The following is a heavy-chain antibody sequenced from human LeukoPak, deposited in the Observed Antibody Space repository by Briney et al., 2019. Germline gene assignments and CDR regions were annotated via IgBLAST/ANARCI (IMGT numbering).Heavy chain of an antibody. D-gene: IGHD4-23*01. CDR2: IYYSGST. V-gene: IGHV4-59*01. J-gene: IGHJ3*02. CDR1: GGSISSYY. CDR3: ARADNSHDAFDI. Sequence: ASETLSLTCTVSGGSISSYYWSWIRQPPGKRLEWIGYIYYSGSTNYNPSLKSRVTISVDTSKNQFSLKLSSVTAADTAVYYCARADNSHDAFDIWGQGTMVTVSS.